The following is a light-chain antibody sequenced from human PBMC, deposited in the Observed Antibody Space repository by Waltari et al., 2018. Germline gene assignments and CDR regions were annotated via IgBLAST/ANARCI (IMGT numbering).Light chain of an antibody. CDR2: DTS. CDR3: GTWDSSLSGAV. V-gene: IGLV1-51*01. Sequence: QSVLPQPPSVSAASGPNVTISCPGTDANIATNHVSWYKVLPGAAPKPLVSDTSVRPSGLPDRFSASKSGTSVTLSITGLQSGDEADYYCGTWDSSLSGAVFGGGTRLTVL. CDR1: DANIATNH. J-gene: IGLJ2*01.